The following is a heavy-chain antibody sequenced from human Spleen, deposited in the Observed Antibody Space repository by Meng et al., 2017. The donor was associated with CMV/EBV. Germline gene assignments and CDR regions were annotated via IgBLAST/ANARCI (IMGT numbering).Heavy chain of an antibody. Sequence: SVKVSCKASGGTFSSYAISWVRQAPGQGLEWMGGIIPIFGTANYAQKFQGRVTITTDESTSTAYMELSSLRTEDTAVYYCARTVGGDPSYYYYYGMDVWGQGTTVTVSS. CDR2: IIPIFGTA. V-gene: IGHV1-69*05. D-gene: IGHD4-11*01. CDR1: GGTFSSYA. CDR3: ARTVGGDPSYYYYYGMDV. J-gene: IGHJ6*02.